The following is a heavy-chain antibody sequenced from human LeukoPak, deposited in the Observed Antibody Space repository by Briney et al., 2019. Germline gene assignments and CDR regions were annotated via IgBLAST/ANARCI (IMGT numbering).Heavy chain of an antibody. CDR1: GGSFSGYY. V-gene: IGHV4-34*01. CDR2: INHSGST. J-gene: IGHJ4*02. CDR3: YSYSGYEKSRLGGY. Sequence: PSETLSLTCAVYGGSFSGYYWSWIRQPPGKGLEWIGEINHSGSTNYNPSLKSRVTISVDTSKNQFSLKLSSVTAADTAVYYCYSYSGYEKSRLGGYWGQGTLVTVSS. D-gene: IGHD5-12*01.